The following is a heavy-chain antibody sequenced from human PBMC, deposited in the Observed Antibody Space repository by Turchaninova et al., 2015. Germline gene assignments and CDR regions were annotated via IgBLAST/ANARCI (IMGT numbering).Heavy chain of an antibody. J-gene: IGHJ4*02. Sequence: EVQLVESGGGLVKHGGSLRLSCAASGFTFSKAWMSWVRQAPGEGLGGVGRIKSKAEGGTTHYAAPVKGRFTISRDDSKNTLYLQMNSLKTEDTAVYYCTTGSITIFGVVIISWGQGTLVTVSS. CDR1: GFTFSKAW. CDR2: IKSKAEGGTT. D-gene: IGHD3-3*01. CDR3: TTGSITIFGVVIIS. V-gene: IGHV3-15*01.